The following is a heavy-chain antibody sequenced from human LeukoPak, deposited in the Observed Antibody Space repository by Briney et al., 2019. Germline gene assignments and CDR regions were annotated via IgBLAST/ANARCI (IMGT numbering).Heavy chain of an antibody. V-gene: IGHV3-21*01. J-gene: IGHJ4*02. D-gene: IGHD3-9*01. Sequence: PGGSLRLSCAASGFTFSSYSMNWVRQAPGKGLEWVSSISSSSSYIYYADSVKGRFTISRDNAKNTVYLQMNSLRVEDTAVYYCARAGRGLRYFDWLTHDYWGQGTLVTVSS. CDR3: ARAGRGLRYFDWLTHDY. CDR1: GFTFSSYS. CDR2: ISSSSSYI.